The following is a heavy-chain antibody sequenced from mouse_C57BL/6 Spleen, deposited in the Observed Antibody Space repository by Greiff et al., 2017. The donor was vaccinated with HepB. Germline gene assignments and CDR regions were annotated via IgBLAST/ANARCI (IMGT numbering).Heavy chain of an antibody. Sequence: EVQLQQSGPELVKPGASVKISCKASGYTFTDYYMNWVKQSHGKSLEWIGDINPDNGGTSYNQKFKGKATLTVDKSSSTAYMELRSLTSEDSAVYYCATVTGGYWGQGTTLTVSS. CDR3: ATVTGGY. V-gene: IGHV1-26*01. CDR1: GYTFTDYY. J-gene: IGHJ2*01. CDR2: INPDNGGT. D-gene: IGHD2-12*01.